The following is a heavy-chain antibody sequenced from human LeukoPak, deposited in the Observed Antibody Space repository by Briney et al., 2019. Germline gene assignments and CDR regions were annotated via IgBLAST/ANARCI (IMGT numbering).Heavy chain of an antibody. CDR3: ARDPSGSYWFDY. Sequence: KSGGSLRLSCAASGFTFSSYSMNWVRQAPGKGLEWVSSISSSSSYIYYADSGKGRFTISRDNAKNSLYLQMNSLRAEDTAVYYCARDPSGSYWFDYWGQGTLVTVSS. D-gene: IGHD1-26*01. CDR2: ISSSSSYI. CDR1: GFTFSSYS. V-gene: IGHV3-21*01. J-gene: IGHJ4*02.